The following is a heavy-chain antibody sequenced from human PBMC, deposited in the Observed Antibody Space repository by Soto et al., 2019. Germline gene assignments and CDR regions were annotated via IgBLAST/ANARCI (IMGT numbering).Heavy chain of an antibody. V-gene: IGHV1-3*01. CDR2: INAGNGNT. D-gene: IGHD6-13*01. J-gene: IGHJ3*02. CDR3: ARGSGYSSSWWYGFDI. CDR1: GYTFTSHA. Sequence: ASVKVSCKASGYTFTSHAMHWVRQAPGRRLEWMGWINAGNGNTKYSQKFQGRVTITRDTSASTAFMELSSLRSEDTAVYYCARGSGYSSSWWYGFDIWGQGTMVTVSS.